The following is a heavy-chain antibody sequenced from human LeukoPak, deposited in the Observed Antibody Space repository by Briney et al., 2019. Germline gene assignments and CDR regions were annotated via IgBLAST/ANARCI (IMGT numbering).Heavy chain of an antibody. V-gene: IGHV1-46*01. CDR2: INPSGGST. J-gene: IGHJ3*02. D-gene: IGHD3-22*01. CDR3: ARERVGYYYDSSGYFGHDAFDI. Sequence: ASVKVSCKASGYTFTSYYIHWVRQAPGQGLEWMGIINPSGGSTSYAQKFQGRVTMTRDTSTSTVYMELSSLRSEDTAVYYCARERVGYYYDSSGYFGHDAFDIWGQGTMVTVSS. CDR1: GYTFTSYY.